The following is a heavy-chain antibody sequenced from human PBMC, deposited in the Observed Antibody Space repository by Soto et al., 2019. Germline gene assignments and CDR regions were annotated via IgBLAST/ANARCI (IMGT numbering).Heavy chain of an antibody. V-gene: IGHV3-64*01. J-gene: IGHJ4*02. CDR1: GFTFSSYA. CDR3: ARQSYSSYYFDY. D-gene: IGHD6-13*01. CDR2: ISSNGGST. Sequence: EVQLVESGGGLVQPGGSLRLSCAASGFTFSSYAMHWVRQAPGKGLEYVPAISSNGGSTYYANSVKGRFTISRDNSKNTLYLQMGSLRAEDMAVYYCARQSYSSYYFDYWGQGTLVTVSS.